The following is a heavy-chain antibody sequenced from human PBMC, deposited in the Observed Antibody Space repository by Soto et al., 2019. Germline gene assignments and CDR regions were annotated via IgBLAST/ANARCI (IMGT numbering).Heavy chain of an antibody. CDR1: GFTFSSYW. CDR2: INSDGSST. J-gene: IGHJ3*02. D-gene: IGHD3-9*01. V-gene: IGHV3-74*01. Sequence: EVQLVESGGGLVQPGGSLRLSCAASGFTFSSYWMHWVRQAPGKGLVWVSRINSDGSSTSYADSVKGRFTISRDNAKNTLYLQMNSLRAEDTAVYYCASLASDDILTGYFFAPHEAFDIWGQGTMVTVSS. CDR3: ASLASDDILTGYFFAPHEAFDI.